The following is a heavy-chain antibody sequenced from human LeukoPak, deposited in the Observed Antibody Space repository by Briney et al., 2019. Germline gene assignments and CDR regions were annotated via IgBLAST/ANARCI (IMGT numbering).Heavy chain of an antibody. CDR1: GGTFSSYA. V-gene: IGHV1-69*04. CDR2: IIPILGIA. D-gene: IGHD1-7*01. CDR3: ARGVDNWNYDWFDP. Sequence: ASVKVSCKASGGTFSSYAISWVRQAPGQGLEWMGRIIPILGIADYAQKFQGRVTITADKSTSTAYMELSSLRSEDTAVYYCARGVDNWNYDWFDPWGQGTLVTVSS. J-gene: IGHJ5*02.